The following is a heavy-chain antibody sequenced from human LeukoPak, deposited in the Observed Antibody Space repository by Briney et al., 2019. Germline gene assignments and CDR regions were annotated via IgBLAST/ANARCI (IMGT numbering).Heavy chain of an antibody. CDR2: IKSKTDGGTI. V-gene: IGHV3-15*01. Sequence: GGSLRLSCAGSGFTVSNNYMSWVRQAPGKGLEWVGRIKSKTDGGTIDYAAPVKGRFTISRDDSKNTLYLQMNSLKTEDTAVYYCARVEVGATGYFDYWGQGTLVTVSS. J-gene: IGHJ4*02. CDR1: GFTVSNNY. D-gene: IGHD1-26*01. CDR3: ARVEVGATGYFDY.